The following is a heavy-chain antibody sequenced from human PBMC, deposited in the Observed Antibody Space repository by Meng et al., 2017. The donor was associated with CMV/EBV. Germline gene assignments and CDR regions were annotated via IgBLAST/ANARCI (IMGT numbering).Heavy chain of an antibody. Sequence: GESLKISCKGSGYSFTSYWIGWVRQATGQGLEWMGWMNPNSGNTGYAQKFQGRVTITRNTSISTAYMELSSLRSEDTAVYYCARGSYYDFWSGPRRFDPWGQGTLVTVSS. J-gene: IGHJ5*02. CDR3: ARGSYYDFWSGPRRFDP. CDR1: GYSFTSYW. CDR2: MNPNSGNT. V-gene: IGHV1-8*03. D-gene: IGHD3-3*01.